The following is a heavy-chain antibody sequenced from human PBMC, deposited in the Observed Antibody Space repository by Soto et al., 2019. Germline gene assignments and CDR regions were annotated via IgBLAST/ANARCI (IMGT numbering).Heavy chain of an antibody. J-gene: IGHJ5*02. D-gene: IGHD3-3*01. CDR1: GYTFTSYG. CDR3: ARDYDFWSGYSHRFDP. CDR2: ISAYNGNT. Sequence: GASVKVSCKASGYTFTSYGISWVRQAPGQGLEWMGWISAYNGNTNYAQKLQGRVTMTTDTSTSTAYMELRSLRSDDTAVYYCARDYDFWSGYSHRFDPWGQGTLVTVSS. V-gene: IGHV1-18*04.